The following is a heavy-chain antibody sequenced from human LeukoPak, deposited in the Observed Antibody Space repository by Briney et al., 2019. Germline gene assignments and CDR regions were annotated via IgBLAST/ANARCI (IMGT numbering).Heavy chain of an antibody. J-gene: IGHJ4*02. CDR2: IKEDGREK. CDR3: ASAGLTYGSGSYFVY. V-gene: IGHV3-7*03. Sequence: PGGSLRLSCEVSGFTIRNQWMSWVRQAPGKGLEWVANIKEDGREKYYVDSVKGRFTISRDNAKNSLYLQMNSLRAEDTALYYCASAGLTYGSGSYFVYWGQGTLVTVSS. CDR1: GFTIRNQW. D-gene: IGHD3-10*01.